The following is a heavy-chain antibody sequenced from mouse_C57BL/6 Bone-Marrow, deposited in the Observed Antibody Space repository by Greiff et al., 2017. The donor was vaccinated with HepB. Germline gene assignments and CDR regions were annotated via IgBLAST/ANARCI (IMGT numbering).Heavy chain of an antibody. J-gene: IGHJ3*01. CDR2: IYPGSGST. V-gene: IGHV1-55*01. D-gene: IGHD2-4*01. CDR1: GYTFTSYW. Sequence: QVQLQQPGAELVKPGASVKMSCKASGYTFTSYWITWVKQRPGQGLEWIGDIYPGSGSTNYNEKFKSKATLTVDTSSSTAYIQLSSLTSEDSAFYYCSSYDYDVSFAYWGQGTLVTVSA. CDR3: SSYDYDVSFAY.